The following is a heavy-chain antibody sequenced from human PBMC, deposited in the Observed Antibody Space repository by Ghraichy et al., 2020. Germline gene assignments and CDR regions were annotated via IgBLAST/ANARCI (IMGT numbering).Heavy chain of an antibody. J-gene: IGHJ6*03. CDR2: IYYSGST. CDR1: GGSISSYY. Sequence: SQTLSLTCTVSGGSISSYYWSWIRQPPGKGLEWIGYIYYSGSTNYNPSLKSRVTISVDTSKNQFSLKLSSVTAADTAVYYCARVWGATTTSHNYYYYYYMDVWGKGTTVTVSS. V-gene: IGHV4-59*01. CDR3: ARVWGATTTSHNYYYYYYMDV. D-gene: IGHD1-26*01.